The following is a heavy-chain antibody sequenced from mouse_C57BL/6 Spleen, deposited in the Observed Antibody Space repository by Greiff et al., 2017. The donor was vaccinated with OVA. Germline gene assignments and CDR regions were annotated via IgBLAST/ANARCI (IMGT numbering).Heavy chain of an antibody. Sequence: QVQLQQPGAELVKPGASVKLSCKASGYTFTSYWMHWVKQRPGKGLEWIGMIHPNSGSTNYNEKFKSKATLTVDKSTRTAYMQLSSLTSEDSAVYYCAREEDDYGVWFAYRGQGTLVTVSA. J-gene: IGHJ3*01. CDR3: AREEDDYGVWFAY. D-gene: IGHD2-4*01. CDR2: IHPNSGST. CDR1: GYTFTSYW. V-gene: IGHV1-64*01.